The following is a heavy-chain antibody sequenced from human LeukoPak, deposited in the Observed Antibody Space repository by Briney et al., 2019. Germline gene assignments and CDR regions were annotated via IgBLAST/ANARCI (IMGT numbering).Heavy chain of an antibody. CDR2: INSVGSTT. J-gene: IGHJ5*02. CDR1: GFTFSSYW. D-gene: IGHD6-13*01. Sequence: GGSLRLSCAASGFTFSSYWMHWVRHAPGKGLVWVSRINSVGSTTAYADSVKGRFTISRDNAKNTLYLQMNSLRAEDTAVYYCARVSGQSAAGVYWFDPWGQGTLVTVSS. V-gene: IGHV3-74*01. CDR3: ARVSGQSAAGVYWFDP.